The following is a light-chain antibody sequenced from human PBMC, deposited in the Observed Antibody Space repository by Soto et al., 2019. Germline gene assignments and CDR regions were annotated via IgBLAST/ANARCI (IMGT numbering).Light chain of an antibody. CDR2: GAF. V-gene: IGKV3-20*01. J-gene: IGKJ5*01. CDR1: QSLTSSY. Sequence: EIVLTQSPGTLSLSQGERATLSCRASQSLTSSYLAWYQQKPGQAPRLLIYGAFSRATGIPDRFSGSGSGTDSTLTISRIQPEDFAVYYCQQYGSLITFGQGTRVEIK. CDR3: QQYGSLIT.